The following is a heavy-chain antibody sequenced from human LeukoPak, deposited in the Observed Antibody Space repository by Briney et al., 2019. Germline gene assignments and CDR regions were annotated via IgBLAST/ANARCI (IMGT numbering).Heavy chain of an antibody. Sequence: ASVKVSCKASGYTFTNYGISWMRQAPGQGPEWMGWISAYDGNTNYAQKLQGRVTMTTDTSTSTAYMELRSLRSDDTAVYYCARARIAVAAPIDYWGQGTLVTVSS. V-gene: IGHV1-18*01. CDR2: ISAYDGNT. CDR3: ARARIAVAAPIDY. CDR1: GYTFTNYG. D-gene: IGHD6-19*01. J-gene: IGHJ4*02.